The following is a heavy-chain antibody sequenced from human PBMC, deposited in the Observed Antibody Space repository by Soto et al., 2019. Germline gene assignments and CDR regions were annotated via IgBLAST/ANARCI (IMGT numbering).Heavy chain of an antibody. CDR1: GGSISSYY. CDR2: IYYSGST. V-gene: IGHV4-59*01. Sequence: QVQLQESGPGLVKPSETLSLTYTVSGGSISSYYWSWIRQPPGKGLEWIGYIYYSGSTNYNPSLKSRVTISVDTSKNQFSLKLNAVTAADTAVYYRARGGGSPDYWGQGTLVTVSS. CDR3: ARGGGSPDY. J-gene: IGHJ4*02. D-gene: IGHD1-26*01.